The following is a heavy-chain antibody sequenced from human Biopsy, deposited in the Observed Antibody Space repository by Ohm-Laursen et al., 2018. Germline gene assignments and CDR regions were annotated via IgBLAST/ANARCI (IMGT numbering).Heavy chain of an antibody. Sequence: SLRLPCAASGFIFDDYAMHWVRQAPGKGLEWVSGISWNSVGIGYADSVKGRFTISRDNAKNFLYLEVNNLRPEDTALYYCAKIHCSGGSCYPNAFDMWGHGTRVTVS. CDR2: ISWNSVGI. D-gene: IGHD2-15*01. CDR3: AKIHCSGGSCYPNAFDM. V-gene: IGHV3-9*01. CDR1: GFIFDDYA. J-gene: IGHJ3*02.